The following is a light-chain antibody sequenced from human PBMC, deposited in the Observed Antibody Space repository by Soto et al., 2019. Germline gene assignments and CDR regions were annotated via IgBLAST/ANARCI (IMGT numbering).Light chain of an antibody. V-gene: IGLV2-14*01. CDR1: SSDGGGYNY. CDR3: SSYSSSTTLWV. J-gene: IGLJ3*02. Sequence: QSALTQPASVSGSPGQSITISCTGTSSDGGGYNYVSWYQQHPGKAPKLMIYEVNNRPSGVSNRFSGSKSGNTASLPISGLQAEDEADYYCSSYSSSTTLWVFGGGTKLTVL. CDR2: EVN.